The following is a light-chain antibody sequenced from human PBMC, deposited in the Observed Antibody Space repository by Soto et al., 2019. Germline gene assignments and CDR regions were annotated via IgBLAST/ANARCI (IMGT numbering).Light chain of an antibody. Sequence: EIVLTQSPATLSLSPGERATLSCRASQSVSSYLAWYQQKPGQAPRLLIYDASSRATGIPARFSGSGSGTDFTLTISSLEPEDFAVYYCQQRRTFGQGTKVDI. CDR2: DAS. J-gene: IGKJ1*01. CDR1: QSVSSY. V-gene: IGKV3-11*01. CDR3: QQRRT.